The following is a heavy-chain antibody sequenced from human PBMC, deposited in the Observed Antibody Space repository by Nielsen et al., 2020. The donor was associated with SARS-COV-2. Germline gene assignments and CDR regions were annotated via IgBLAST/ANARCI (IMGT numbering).Heavy chain of an antibody. CDR3: ATEGD. CDR2: ISYDGSNK. CDR1: GFTSSSYA. Sequence: GESLKISCAASGFTSSSYAMHWVRQAPGKGLEWVAVISYDGSNKYYADSVKGRFTISRDNSKNTLYLQMNSLRAEDTAVYYCATEGDWGQGTLVTVSS. V-gene: IGHV3-30-3*01. J-gene: IGHJ4*02.